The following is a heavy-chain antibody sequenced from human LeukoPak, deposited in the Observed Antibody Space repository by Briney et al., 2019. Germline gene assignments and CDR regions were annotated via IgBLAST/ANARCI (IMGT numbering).Heavy chain of an antibody. CDR2: ISLSGYT. CDR3: SRESGPYSPFGH. V-gene: IGHV4-4*02. J-gene: IGHJ4*02. D-gene: IGHD1-26*01. CDR1: GGSITTTNY. Sequence: SGTLSLTCGVSGGSITTTNYWSGVRQSRGRGLEWIGEISLSGYTGFNPSLRGRVTMSLYESKNHLSLTLTSVTAADTAIYYCSRESGPYSPFGHWGQGILVTVTT.